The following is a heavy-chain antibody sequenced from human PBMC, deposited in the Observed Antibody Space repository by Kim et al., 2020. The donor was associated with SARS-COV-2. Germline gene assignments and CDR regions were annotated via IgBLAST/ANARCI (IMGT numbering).Heavy chain of an antibody. CDR3: AKAIWVGSTSYYFYYGMDV. CDR1: GFTFSSYG. J-gene: IGHJ6*02. Sequence: GGSLRLSCVASGFTFSSYGMTWVRQAPGKGLEWVSSISGSADSKYYADSVKGRFTISSDTSKNTLYLQMNSLRAEDTALYYCAKAIWVGSTSYYFYYGMDVWGQGTAVTVSS. D-gene: IGHD1-26*01. V-gene: IGHV3-23*01. CDR2: ISGSADSK.